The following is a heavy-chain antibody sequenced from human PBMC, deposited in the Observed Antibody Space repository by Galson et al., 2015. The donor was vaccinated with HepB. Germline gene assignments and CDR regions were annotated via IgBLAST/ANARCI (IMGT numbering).Heavy chain of an antibody. J-gene: IGHJ4*02. CDR1: GFTFSGCW. CDR3: AKDGWVFDS. V-gene: IGHV3-7*03. CDR2: INQDGSEK. Sequence: SLRLSCAASGFTFSGCWLARVPPAPGLGVEWVAKINQDGSEKYYVDSVRGRFTISRDNAENSLYLQMNRLRAEDTAVYYCAKDGWVFDSWGQGTLVTVSS. D-gene: IGHD1-26*01.